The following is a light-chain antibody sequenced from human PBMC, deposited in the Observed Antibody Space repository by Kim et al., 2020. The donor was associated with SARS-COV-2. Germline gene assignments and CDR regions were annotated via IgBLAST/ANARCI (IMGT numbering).Light chain of an antibody. CDR2: DAS. CDR1: QSVGSGY. CDR3: QQYGSSPYT. Sequence: LSPGERATLSCRASQSVGSGYLAWYQQKPGQAPSLLIYDASNRATGIPDRFSGSGSGTDFTLSISRLEPEDFAVYYCQQYGSSPYTFGQGTKLEI. J-gene: IGKJ2*01. V-gene: IGKV3-20*01.